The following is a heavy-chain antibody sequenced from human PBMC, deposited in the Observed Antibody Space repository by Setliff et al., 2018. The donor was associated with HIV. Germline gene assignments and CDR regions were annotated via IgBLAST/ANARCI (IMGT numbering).Heavy chain of an antibody. V-gene: IGHV3-74*01. J-gene: IGHJ4*02. CDR2: ISGDGTNT. Sequence: GGSLRLSCTTFGFTFRDHWMHWVRQAPGEGLVWVSRISGDGTNTTYADSVKGRFTISRDNSKNTLYLQMNSLRAEDTAVYYCATGSGGMTTPFDYWGQGTLVTVSS. CDR3: ATGSGGMTTPFDY. D-gene: IGHD4-4*01. CDR1: GFTFRDHW.